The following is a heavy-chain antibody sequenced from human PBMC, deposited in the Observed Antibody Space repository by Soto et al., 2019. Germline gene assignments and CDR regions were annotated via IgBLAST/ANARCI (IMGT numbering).Heavy chain of an antibody. D-gene: IGHD3-3*01. CDR2: IFSADNT. Sequence: GGSLRLSCAASGFTVSSNYLSWVRQAPGKGLERVSVIFSADNTHYADSVKGRFTISRDNSKNTVFLQMNSLRAEDTAVYYCAITGAGYYIVWGQGTPVTVSS. J-gene: IGHJ4*02. CDR3: AITGAGYYIV. V-gene: IGHV3-53*01. CDR1: GFTVSSNY.